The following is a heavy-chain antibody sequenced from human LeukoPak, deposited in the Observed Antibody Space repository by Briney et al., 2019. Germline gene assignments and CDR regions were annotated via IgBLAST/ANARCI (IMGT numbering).Heavy chain of an antibody. J-gene: IGHJ3*02. D-gene: IGHD1-26*01. Sequence: PLETLSLTCAVSGTSIRSYYWSWIRQPAGKGLEWIGRIYSSGSTVYNPSLKSRVTMSADTSKNYFSLRLSSMTAADTAMYYCARDLMGAGLSGDAFDIWGQGTMVTVSS. CDR2: IYSSGST. CDR1: GTSIRSYY. CDR3: ARDLMGAGLSGDAFDI. V-gene: IGHV4-4*07.